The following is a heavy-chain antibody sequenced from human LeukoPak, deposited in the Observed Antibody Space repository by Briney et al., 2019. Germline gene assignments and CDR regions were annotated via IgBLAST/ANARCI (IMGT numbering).Heavy chain of an antibody. Sequence: PSETLSLTCTVSGYSISSGNYWGWIRQPPGKGLEWIGNIYHSGTTYYNPSLKSRVTISVDTSNNQFSLKLSSVTAADTAMYYSARGYGGNVDYWGQGTLVTVSS. J-gene: IGHJ4*02. CDR3: ARGYGGNVDY. CDR1: GYSISSGNY. CDR2: IYHSGTT. V-gene: IGHV4-38-2*02. D-gene: IGHD4-23*01.